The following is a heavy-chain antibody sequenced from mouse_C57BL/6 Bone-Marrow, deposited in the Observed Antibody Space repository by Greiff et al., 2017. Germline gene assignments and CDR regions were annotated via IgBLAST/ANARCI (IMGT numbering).Heavy chain of an antibody. J-gene: IGHJ2*01. CDR1: GYTFTSYE. CDR3: ASHYYGSSIDY. V-gene: IGHV1-85*01. CDR2: IYPRDGST. D-gene: IGHD1-1*01. Sequence: VQLQQPGPELVKPGASVKLSCKASGYTFTSYEINWVKQRPGQGLEWIGWIYPRDGSTKYNEKFKGKATLTVDTSSSTAYMELHSLTSEDSAVYFCASHYYGSSIDYWGQGTTLTVSS.